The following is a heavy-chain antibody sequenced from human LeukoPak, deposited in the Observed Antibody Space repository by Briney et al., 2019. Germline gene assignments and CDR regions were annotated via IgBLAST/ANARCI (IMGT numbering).Heavy chain of an antibody. CDR1: GDSISSGTYY. D-gene: IGHD2-2*02. CDR2: VDASGNP. CDR3: ARPNRYCSSTSCYIGGIDY. V-gene: IGHV4-61*02. Sequence: SETLSLTCTVSGDSISSGTYYWRWIRQPAGEGLEWIERVDASGNPNYNPSLRSRLTMSVDTSKNQFSLKLSSVTAADTAVYYCARPNRYCSSTSCYIGGIDYWGQGTLVTVSS. J-gene: IGHJ4*02.